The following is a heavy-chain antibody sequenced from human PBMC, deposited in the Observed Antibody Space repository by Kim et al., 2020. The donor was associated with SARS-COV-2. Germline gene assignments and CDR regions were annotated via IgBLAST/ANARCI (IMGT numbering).Heavy chain of an antibody. D-gene: IGHD3-10*01. J-gene: IGHJ4*02. CDR2: ST. CDR3: ARQLSYFDY. V-gene: IGHV4-39*01. Sequence: STYYNPSLKSRVTISVDTSKNQFSLKLSSVTAADTAVYYCARQLSYFDYWGQGTLVTVSS.